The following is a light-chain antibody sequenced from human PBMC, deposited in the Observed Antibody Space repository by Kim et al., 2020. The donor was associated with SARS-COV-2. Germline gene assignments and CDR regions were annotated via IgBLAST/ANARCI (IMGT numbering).Light chain of an antibody. Sequence: LSPGERATLSCRASQSVSSNYLAWYQQKAGQAPRLLIYGASSRATGIPDRFSGSGSGTDFTLTISRLEPEDFAVYYCQQYGTSLYTFGQGTKLEI. CDR1: QSVSSNY. CDR2: GAS. J-gene: IGKJ2*01. V-gene: IGKV3-20*01. CDR3: QQYGTSLYT.